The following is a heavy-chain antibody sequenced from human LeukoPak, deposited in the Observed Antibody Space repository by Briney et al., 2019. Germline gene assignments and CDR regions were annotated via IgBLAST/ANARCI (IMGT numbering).Heavy chain of an antibody. CDR2: INPSGGST. CDR1: GYTFTSYY. D-gene: IGHD3-10*01. V-gene: IGHV1-46*01. Sequence: ASVKVSCKASGYTFTSYYMHWVRQAPGQGLEWMGIINPSGGSTSYAQKFQGRVTMTRDTSTSTVYMELRSLSSEHTAVYYCARARSEDYYGSASYSDLDYWGQGTLVTVSS. J-gene: IGHJ4*02. CDR3: ARARSEDYYGSASYSDLDY.